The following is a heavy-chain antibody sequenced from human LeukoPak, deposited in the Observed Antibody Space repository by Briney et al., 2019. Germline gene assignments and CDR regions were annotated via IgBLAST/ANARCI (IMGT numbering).Heavy chain of an antibody. D-gene: IGHD3-22*01. CDR3: AKDATTYYYDSSGYHFDY. J-gene: IGHJ4*02. CDR1: GFTFSSYG. Sequence: PGGSLRLFCAASGFTFSSYGMHWVRQAPGKGLEWVAVIWYDGSNKYYADSVKGRFTISRDDSKNTLYLQMNSLRAEDTAVYYCAKDATTYYYDSSGYHFDYWGQGTLVTVSS. CDR2: IWYDGSNK. V-gene: IGHV3-30*02.